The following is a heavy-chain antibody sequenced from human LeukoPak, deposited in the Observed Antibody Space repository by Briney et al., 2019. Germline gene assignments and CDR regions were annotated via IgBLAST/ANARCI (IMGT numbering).Heavy chain of an antibody. Sequence: GGSLRLSCEASGFSFNSYNMCWVRQAPGQGLEWVSDISSSSSITYYADSVKGRFTISRDNAKNSLYLQINSLRVEYTAVYYCARGGAAPDYWGQGTLVTVSS. J-gene: IGHJ4*02. CDR2: ISSSSSIT. CDR1: GFSFNSYN. D-gene: IGHD1-26*01. CDR3: ARGGAAPDY. V-gene: IGHV3-48*01.